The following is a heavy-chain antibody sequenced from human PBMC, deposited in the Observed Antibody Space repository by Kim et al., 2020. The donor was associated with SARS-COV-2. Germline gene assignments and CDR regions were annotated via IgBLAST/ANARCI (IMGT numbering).Heavy chain of an antibody. D-gene: IGHD2-21*02. V-gene: IGHV1-46*01. Sequence: AAVKVSCRASGYTFTSAYIHWGRQAPGHGLEWMGMVNPSGDSPTYAPKFQGRVTMTSDTSTGTVYMELSSLRSEDTTVYYCARDREVTDYSYYGLDVWGQGTTVTVSS. CDR3: ARDREVTDYSYYGLDV. CDR2: VNPSGDSP. CDR1: GYTFTSAY. J-gene: IGHJ6*02.